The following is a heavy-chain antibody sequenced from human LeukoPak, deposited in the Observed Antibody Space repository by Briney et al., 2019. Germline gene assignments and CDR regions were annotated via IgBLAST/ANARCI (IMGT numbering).Heavy chain of an antibody. V-gene: IGHV3-23*01. D-gene: IGHD3-10*01. Sequence: PGGSLRLSCAASGFTFSSYSMNWVRQAPGKGLEWVSAISGSGGSTYYADSVKGRFTISRDNSKNTLYLQMNSLRAEDTAVYYCAKDPDVLLWFGELLSSFDPWGQGTLVTVSS. J-gene: IGHJ5*02. CDR2: ISGSGGST. CDR3: AKDPDVLLWFGELLSSFDP. CDR1: GFTFSSYS.